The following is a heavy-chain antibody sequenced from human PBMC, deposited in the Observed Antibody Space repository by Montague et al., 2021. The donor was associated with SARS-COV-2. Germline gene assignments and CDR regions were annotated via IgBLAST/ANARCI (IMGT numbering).Heavy chain of an antibody. Sequence: TLSLTCAVSGGSISSGGYSWSWIRQPPGKGLEWIGYIYHSGSTYYNPSLKSRVTISVDRSKNQFSLKLSSVTAADTAVYYCARVTPIPYYYDSSGYYVGWFDPWGQGTLVTVSS. J-gene: IGHJ5*02. CDR3: ARVTPIPYYYDSSGYYVGWFDP. V-gene: IGHV4-30-2*01. CDR2: IYHSGST. CDR1: GGSISSGGYS. D-gene: IGHD3-22*01.